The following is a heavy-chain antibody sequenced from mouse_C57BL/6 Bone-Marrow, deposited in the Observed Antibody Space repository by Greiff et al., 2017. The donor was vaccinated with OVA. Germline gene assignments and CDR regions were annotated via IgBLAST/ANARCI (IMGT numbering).Heavy chain of an antibody. CDR2: INPGSGGT. V-gene: IGHV1-54*01. D-gene: IGHD2-10*01. CDR1: GYAFTNYL. Sequence: VKLQESGAELVRPGTSVKVSCKASGYAFTNYLIEWVKQRPGQGLEWIGVINPGSGGTNYNEKFKGKATLTADKSSSTAYMQLSSLTSEDSAVYFCAREGTLLWDYWGQGTTLTVSS. J-gene: IGHJ2*01. CDR3: AREGTLLWDY.